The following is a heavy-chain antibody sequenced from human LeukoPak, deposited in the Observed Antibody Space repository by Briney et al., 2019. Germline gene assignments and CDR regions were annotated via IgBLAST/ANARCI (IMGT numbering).Heavy chain of an antibody. D-gene: IGHD6-25*01. Sequence: GGSLRLSCAASGFIFSSNAMSWVRQAPGKGLEWVAALSSSGESTYYADSVKGRFTISRDTSKNMLYLQMTSLRAEDTAVYYCTKRPISGYFEYWGQGTLVTVSS. V-gene: IGHV3-23*01. CDR3: TKRPISGYFEY. CDR2: LSSSGEST. CDR1: GFIFSSNA. J-gene: IGHJ4*02.